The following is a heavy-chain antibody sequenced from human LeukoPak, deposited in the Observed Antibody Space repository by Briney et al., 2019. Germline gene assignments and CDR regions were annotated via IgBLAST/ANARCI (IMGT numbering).Heavy chain of an antibody. D-gene: IGHD4-17*01. CDR2: IYHSGST. J-gene: IGHJ3*02. Sequence: SETLSLTCTVSGYSISSGYYWGWIRQPPGKGLEWIGSIYHSGSTYYNPSLKSRVTISVDTSKNQFSLKLSSVTAADTAVYYCARIVIRWNSAPPTVTPDAFDIWGQGTMVTVSS. CDR3: ARIVIRWNSAPPTVTPDAFDI. V-gene: IGHV4-38-2*02. CDR1: GYSISSGYY.